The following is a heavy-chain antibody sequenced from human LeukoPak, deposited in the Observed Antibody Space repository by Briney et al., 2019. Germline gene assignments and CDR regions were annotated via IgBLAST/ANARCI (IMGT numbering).Heavy chain of an antibody. CDR2: IYHSGST. CDR3: AEYYYDSSGPQTHDAFDI. D-gene: IGHD3-22*01. V-gene: IGHV4-38-2*02. J-gene: IGHJ3*02. Sequence: SETLSLTCTVSGYSINSGYYWGWIRQPPGKGLEWIAIIYHSGSTYYNPSLKSRVTISVDTSKNQFSLKLSSVTAADTAVYYCAEYYYDSSGPQTHDAFDIWGQGTMVTVSS. CDR1: GYSINSGYY.